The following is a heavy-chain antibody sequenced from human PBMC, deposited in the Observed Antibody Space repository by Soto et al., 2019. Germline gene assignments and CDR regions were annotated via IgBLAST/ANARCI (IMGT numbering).Heavy chain of an antibody. D-gene: IGHD2-8*01. Sequence: QLVESGGRVVQPGGSLRLSCAASGLPFSASGMHWVRQAPGKGLEWLAMIWSDGSKEYYADSVQGLFTISRDNSQNMVFLQMDSLRAEDTAVYYCARDKGVTCLDTWGQGNMVTVSS. CDR2: IWSDGSKE. CDR1: GLPFSASG. J-gene: IGHJ5*02. V-gene: IGHV3-33*01. CDR3: ARDKGVTCLDT.